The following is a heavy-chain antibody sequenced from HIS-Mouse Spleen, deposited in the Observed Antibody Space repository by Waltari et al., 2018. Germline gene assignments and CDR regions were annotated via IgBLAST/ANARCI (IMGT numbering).Heavy chain of an antibody. D-gene: IGHD3-10*01. V-gene: IGHV4-39*01. CDR3: ARRGTRFGELLDAFDI. Sequence: QLQLQESGPGLVKPSETLSLTCTVSGGSISSSSYYWGCIRQPPGKGLEWVGSIYYSGSTYYNPSLKSRVTISVDTSKNQFSLKLSSVTAADTAVYYCARRGTRFGELLDAFDIWGQGTMVTVSS. CDR2: IYYSGST. CDR1: GGSISSSSYY. J-gene: IGHJ3*02.